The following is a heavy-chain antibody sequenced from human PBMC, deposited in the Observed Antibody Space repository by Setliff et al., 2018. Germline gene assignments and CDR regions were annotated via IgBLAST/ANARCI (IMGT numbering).Heavy chain of an antibody. CDR3: ARGGTYRYFDY. J-gene: IGHJ4*02. CDR1: GGSISDNGYF. V-gene: IGHV4-39*07. Sequence: KTSETLSLTCTVPGGSISDNGYFWGWVRQPPGKGLEWIGNIYFGGNTYFNPSFKSRVTMSIDTSKNQFSLKLSSVTAADTAVYYCARGGTYRYFDYWGQGTLVTVSS. CDR2: IYFGGNT.